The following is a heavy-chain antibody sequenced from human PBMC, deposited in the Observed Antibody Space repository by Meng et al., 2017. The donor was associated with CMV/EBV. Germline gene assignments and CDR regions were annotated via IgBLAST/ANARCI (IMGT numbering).Heavy chain of an antibody. Sequence: QVLLKQWGAGLLKHSETLSLTCAVYGGSFSGYYWSWIRQPPGKGLEWIGEINHSGSTNYNPSLKSRVTISVDTSKNQFSLKLSSVTAADTAVYYCARPNDSSGYRNAFDIWGQGTMVTVSS. D-gene: IGHD3-22*01. V-gene: IGHV4-34*01. CDR2: INHSGST. J-gene: IGHJ3*02. CDR3: ARPNDSSGYRNAFDI. CDR1: GGSFSGYY.